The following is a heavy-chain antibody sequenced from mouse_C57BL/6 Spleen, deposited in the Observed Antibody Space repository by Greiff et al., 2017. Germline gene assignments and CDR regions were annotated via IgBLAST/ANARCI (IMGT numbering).Heavy chain of an antibody. CDR3: ASDVSWDGYFDY. D-gene: IGHD4-1*01. J-gene: IGHJ2*01. Sequence: EVKVVESEAGLVQPGSSMKLSCTASGFTFSDYYMAWVRQVPEKGLEWVANINYDGSSNYYLDSLKSRFIISRDNAKNILYLQMSSLKSEDTATYYCASDVSWDGYFDYWGQGTTLTVSS. V-gene: IGHV5-16*01. CDR1: GFTFSDYY. CDR2: INYDGSSN.